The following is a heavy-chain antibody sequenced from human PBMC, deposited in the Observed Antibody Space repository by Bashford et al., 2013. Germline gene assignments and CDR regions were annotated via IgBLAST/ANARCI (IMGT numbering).Heavy chain of an antibody. D-gene: IGHD3-10*01. CDR3: ARLYYGSGRRRHAFDY. J-gene: IGHJ4*02. Sequence: VRQAPGKGLEWVSVIGGDGGGTYYADSVKGRFTISRDISKNTLYLQMNSLRAEDTAIYYCARLYYGSGRRRHAFDYWGQGTLVTVSS. CDR2: IGGDGGGT. V-gene: IGHV3-23*01.